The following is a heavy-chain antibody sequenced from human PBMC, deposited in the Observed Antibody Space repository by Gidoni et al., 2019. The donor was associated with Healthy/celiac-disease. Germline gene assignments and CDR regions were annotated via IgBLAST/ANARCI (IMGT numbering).Heavy chain of an antibody. CDR1: GFTFSDHY. Sequence: EVQLVESGGGLVQPGGSLRLSCAASGFTFSDHYMDWVRQAPGKGLEWVGRTRNKANSYTTEYAASVKGRFTISRDDSKNSLYLQMNSLKTEDTAVYYCASTGVGELLDDYWGQGTLVTVSS. CDR3: ASTGVGELLDDY. J-gene: IGHJ4*02. V-gene: IGHV3-72*01. D-gene: IGHD1-26*01. CDR2: TRNKANSYTT.